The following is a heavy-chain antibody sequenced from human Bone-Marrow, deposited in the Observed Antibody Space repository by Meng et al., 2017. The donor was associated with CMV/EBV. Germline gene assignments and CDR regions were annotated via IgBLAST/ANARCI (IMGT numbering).Heavy chain of an antibody. D-gene: IGHD2-2*02. CDR3: ARQAYCSSTSCYNPWFDP. Sequence: GESLKISCKGSGYSFTSYWIGWVRQMPGKGLEWMGIIYPGDSDTRYSPSFQGQVTISADKSISTAYLQWSSLKASDTAMYYCARQAYCSSTSCYNPWFDPWAQGTLVTVPS. CDR1: GYSFTSYW. V-gene: IGHV5-51*01. CDR2: IYPGDSDT. J-gene: IGHJ5*02.